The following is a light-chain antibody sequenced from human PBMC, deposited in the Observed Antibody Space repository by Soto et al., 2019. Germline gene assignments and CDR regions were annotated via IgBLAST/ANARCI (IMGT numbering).Light chain of an antibody. J-gene: IGKJ5*01. Sequence: DIQLTQSPSFLSASVGDRVTITCRASKGISSYLAWYQQKPGKAPKLLIYAASTLQSGVPSRFSGSGSGTEFTLTIISLQPEDFAHYYCPQRNSYPPSITFVPGTRL. CDR2: AAS. V-gene: IGKV1-9*01. CDR3: PQRNSYPPSIT. CDR1: KGISSY.